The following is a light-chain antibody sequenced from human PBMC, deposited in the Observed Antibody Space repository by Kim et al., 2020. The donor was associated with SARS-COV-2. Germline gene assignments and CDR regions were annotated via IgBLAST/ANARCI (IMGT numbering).Light chain of an antibody. Sequence: DVVMTQSPLSLPVTLGQPASISCRSSQSLVYSDGNTYLNWPQQRPGQSQRRLIYKVSNRESGVPDRFSGSGSGTDFTLTISRVEGEDLGIYDCRQGIHPITFGQGTRREI. J-gene: IGKJ5*01. CDR2: KVS. CDR3: RQGIHPIT. V-gene: IGKV2-30*01. CDR1: QSLVYSDGNTY.